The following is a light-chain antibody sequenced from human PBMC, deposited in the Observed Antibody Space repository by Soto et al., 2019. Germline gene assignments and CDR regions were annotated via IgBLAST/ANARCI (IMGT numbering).Light chain of an antibody. V-gene: IGKV3-20*01. CDR2: GAS. CDR3: QQYGSSPYT. CDR1: QSVSSNY. J-gene: IGKJ2*01. Sequence: EIVLTQSPGTLSSSPGERATLSCRASQSVSSNYLAWYQQIPGQAPRLLIYGASSRATGIPDRFSGSGSGTDFTLTISRLEPEDFAMYYCQQYGSSPYTFGQGTKLEIK.